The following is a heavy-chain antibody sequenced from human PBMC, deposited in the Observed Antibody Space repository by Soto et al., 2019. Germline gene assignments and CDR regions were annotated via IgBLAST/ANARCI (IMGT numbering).Heavy chain of an antibody. Sequence: PSETLSLTCAVSGGSIISPNWWNWIRQSPGKGLEWIGEMHHSGIFDYNPSLKSRVAISLDRSQNQFSLRLTSVTAADTAVYYCATPDRINSTCHKGELDIWGQGTMVTVSS. V-gene: IGHV4-4*02. D-gene: IGHD1-20*01. CDR2: MHHSGIF. CDR1: GGSIISPNW. CDR3: ATPDRINSTCHKGELDI. J-gene: IGHJ3*02.